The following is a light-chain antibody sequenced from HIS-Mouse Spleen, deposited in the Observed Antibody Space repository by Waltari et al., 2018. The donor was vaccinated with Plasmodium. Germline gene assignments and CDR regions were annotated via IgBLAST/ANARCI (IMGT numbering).Light chain of an antibody. Sequence: EIVLTQSPGTLSLSPGERATLSCRASQSVSSSYLAWYQQKPGQAPRLLIYGASSRATGIPDRFSGSGSGTDVTLTISRLEPEDFAVYYCQQYGSSPYTFGQGTKLGSK. J-gene: IGKJ2*01. CDR2: GAS. CDR1: QSVSSSY. V-gene: IGKV3-20*01. CDR3: QQYGSSPYT.